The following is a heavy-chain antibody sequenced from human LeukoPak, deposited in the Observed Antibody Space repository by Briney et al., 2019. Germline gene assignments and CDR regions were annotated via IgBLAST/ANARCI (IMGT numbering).Heavy chain of an antibody. CDR1: GFTFSSYA. V-gene: IGHV3-23*01. J-gene: IGHJ4*02. CDR3: ARRDCSSTSCYSDY. D-gene: IGHD2-2*02. CDR2: ITGSSGDNT. Sequence: TGGSLRLSCAASGFTFSSYAMGWVRQAPGKGLEWVSSITGSSGDNTYYADSVKGRFTISRDNSKNTLYLQMNSLRAEDTAVYYCARRDCSSTSCYSDYWGQGTLVTVSS.